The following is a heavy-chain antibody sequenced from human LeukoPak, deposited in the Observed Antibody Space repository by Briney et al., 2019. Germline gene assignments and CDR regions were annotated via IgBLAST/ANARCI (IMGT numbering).Heavy chain of an antibody. J-gene: IGHJ4*02. D-gene: IGHD3-22*01. CDR2: INHSGST. CDR1: GGSFSGYY. V-gene: IGHV4-34*01. Sequence: PSETLSLTCAVYGGSFSGYYWSWIRQPPGKGLEWIGEINHSGSTNYNPSLKSRVTISVDASKNQFSLKLRSVTAADTAVYYCARGVRWHYFDSSGYPDYWGQGTLVTVSS. CDR3: ARGVRWHYFDSSGYPDY.